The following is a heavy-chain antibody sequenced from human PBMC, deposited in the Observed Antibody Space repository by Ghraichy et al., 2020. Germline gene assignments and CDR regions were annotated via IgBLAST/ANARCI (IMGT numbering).Heavy chain of an antibody. J-gene: IGHJ4*02. CDR3: ARGITMIVVVRIDY. CDR1: GFTFRIYA. V-gene: IGHV3-23*01. D-gene: IGHD3-22*01. Sequence: GGSLRLSCAAFGFTFRIYALSWVRQAPGKGLEWVSGISGSGGSTYYADSVKGRFTISRDNSKNTLYLQMNSLRAEDTAVYYCARGITMIVVVRIDYWGQGTLVTVSS. CDR2: ISGSGGST.